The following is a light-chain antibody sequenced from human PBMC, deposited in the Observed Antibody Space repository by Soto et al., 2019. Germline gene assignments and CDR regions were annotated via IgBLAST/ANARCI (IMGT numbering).Light chain of an antibody. CDR2: GAS. Sequence: ESVFTQSPGTLSLSPVHRATLSCGASQSVTRNYLAWYQQKPGQAPRLLIYGASNRATGIPDRFSGSGSGTDFTLTIRRLEPEDFEVYSCQPYGSSPPFGPGTQVEIK. CDR1: QSVTRNY. CDR3: QPYGSSPP. J-gene: IGKJ1*01. V-gene: IGKV3-20*01.